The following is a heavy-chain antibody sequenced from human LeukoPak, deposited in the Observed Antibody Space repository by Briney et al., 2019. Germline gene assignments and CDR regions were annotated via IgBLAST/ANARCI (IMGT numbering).Heavy chain of an antibody. V-gene: IGHV3-21*04. CDR1: GFTLSSYT. Sequence: KTGGSLRLSCAASGFTLSSYTMNWVRQVPGKGLEWVSSITSRSYIYYADSLKGRFTISRDNAKNSLYLQMNSLRAEDTALYYCAKDLFYDILTGYDYWGQGTLVTVSS. D-gene: IGHD3-9*01. CDR3: AKDLFYDILTGYDY. CDR2: ITSRSYI. J-gene: IGHJ4*02.